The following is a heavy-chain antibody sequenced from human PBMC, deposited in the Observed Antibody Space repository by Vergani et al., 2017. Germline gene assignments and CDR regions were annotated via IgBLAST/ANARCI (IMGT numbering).Heavy chain of an antibody. D-gene: IGHD3-16*02. V-gene: IGHV4-4*09. J-gene: IGHJ5*02. CDR2: LSTTGGATHA. Sequence: QAQLQESGPGLVKPSETLSLTCHVFGVSVTDYNSNWIRQAPGKGLEWIGSLSTTGGATHANHNPSLKSRVSISVDTSKSQFSLRLTSVTAAASAIYYCAGYTHSWQRADRWLEGLLDSVSS. CDR3: AGYTHSWQRADR. CDR1: GVSVTDYN.